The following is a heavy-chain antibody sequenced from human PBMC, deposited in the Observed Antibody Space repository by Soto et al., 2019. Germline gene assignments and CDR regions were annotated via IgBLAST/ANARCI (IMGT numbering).Heavy chain of an antibody. V-gene: IGHV4-4*07. J-gene: IGHJ6*02. Sequence: SETLSLTCTVSGGSISCFFWTWVRQPPGMPLEGLGHVAASGSTAYNPSLRSRLSLSLDVSKNRFSLELTSVTAADTATYFCARGGSTHYYYGLDVWGQGTTVTVSS. CDR1: GGSISCFF. CDR3: ARGGSTHYYYGLDV. CDR2: VAASGST.